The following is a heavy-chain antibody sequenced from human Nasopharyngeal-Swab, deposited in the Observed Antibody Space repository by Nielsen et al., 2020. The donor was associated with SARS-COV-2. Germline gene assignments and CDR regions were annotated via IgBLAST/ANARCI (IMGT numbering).Heavy chain of an antibody. D-gene: IGHD4-17*01. J-gene: IGHJ2*01. Sequence: GESLKISCAASGFTFSAYDMNWVRQAPGKGLEWVSYIGSTGSTINYADSVKGRVTISRDNAKNSLYLQMNSLRAEDTAVYYCARDGNLRTVRYFDLWGRGSLVTVSS. CDR3: ARDGNLRTVRYFDL. CDR2: IGSTGSTI. V-gene: IGHV3-48*03. CDR1: GFTFSAYD.